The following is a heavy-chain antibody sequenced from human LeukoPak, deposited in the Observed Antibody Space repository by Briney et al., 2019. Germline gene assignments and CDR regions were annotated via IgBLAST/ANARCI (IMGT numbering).Heavy chain of an antibody. D-gene: IGHD2-21*01. J-gene: IGHJ6*03. Sequence: GSLRLSCAASGFTFSPYSMCWVRQAPGKGLEWVSCISSSNSYIYYADSVKGRFTISRDNAKKLVYLQMNSLRAEDSAVYYCARDLWHIARYGHYMDVWGKGTTVTISS. V-gene: IGHV3-21*01. CDR3: ARDLWHIARYGHYMDV. CDR2: ISSSNSYI. CDR1: GFTFSPYS.